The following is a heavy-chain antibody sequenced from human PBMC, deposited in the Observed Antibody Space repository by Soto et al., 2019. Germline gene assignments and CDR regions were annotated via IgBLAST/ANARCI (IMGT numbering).Heavy chain of an antibody. CDR3: AKDGGVRGAMDAFDI. D-gene: IGHD3-10*01. V-gene: IGHV3-15*01. CDR1: EFTFNKAW. Sequence: GGSLRLSCAASEFTFNKAWMSWVRQAPGKGLEWVGRIKSKRDYGTTYYADSVKGRFTISRDNSKNTLYLQMNSLRAEDTAVYYCAKDGGVRGAMDAFDIWGQGTMVTVSS. J-gene: IGHJ3*02. CDR2: IKSKRDYGTT.